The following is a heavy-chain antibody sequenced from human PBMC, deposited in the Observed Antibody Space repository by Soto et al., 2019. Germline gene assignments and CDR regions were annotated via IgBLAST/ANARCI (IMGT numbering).Heavy chain of an antibody. CDR3: ARPLRGGYSSSSGDYYYYGMDV. Sequence: ASVKVSCKASGYTFTSYHMHWVRQAPGQGLEWMGRVIPIQGTANYALKFQGQVTISADKSTSTAYLQWSSLKASDTAMYYCARPLRGGYSSSSGDYYYYGMDVWGQGTTVTVSS. V-gene: IGHV1-46*01. D-gene: IGHD6-6*01. CDR2: VIPIQGTA. CDR1: GYTFTSYH. J-gene: IGHJ6*02.